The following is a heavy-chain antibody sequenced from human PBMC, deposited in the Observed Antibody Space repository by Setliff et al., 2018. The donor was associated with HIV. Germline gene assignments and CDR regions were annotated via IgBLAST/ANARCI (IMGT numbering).Heavy chain of an antibody. CDR1: DDPISSYY. D-gene: IGHD2-2*02. V-gene: IGHV4-4*07. CDR2: LYVSGDT. Sequence: ETLSLTCYVTDDPISSYYWSWVRQPAGKGLEWIGRLYVSGDTNYNPSLKSRVTMSLDTSKKHFSLNLKSVTAADTAVYYCARQERYCTSADCYRYFNYWGQGTLVTVSS. J-gene: IGHJ4*02. CDR3: ARQERYCTSADCYRYFNY.